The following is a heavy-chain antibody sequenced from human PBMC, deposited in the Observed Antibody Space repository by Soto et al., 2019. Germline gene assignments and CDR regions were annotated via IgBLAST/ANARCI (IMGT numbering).Heavy chain of an antibody. V-gene: IGHV1-2*02. J-gene: IGHJ5*02. Sequence: ASVKVSCKASGYTFTGYYMHWVRQAPGQGLEWMGWINPNSGGTNYAQKFQGRVTMTRDTSISTAYMELSRLRSDDTAVYYCATTPSVGADEPVRLRIQWFDPWGQGTLVPVSP. CDR2: INPNSGGT. D-gene: IGHD3-16*01. CDR3: ATTPSVGADEPVRLRIQWFDP. CDR1: GYTFTGYY.